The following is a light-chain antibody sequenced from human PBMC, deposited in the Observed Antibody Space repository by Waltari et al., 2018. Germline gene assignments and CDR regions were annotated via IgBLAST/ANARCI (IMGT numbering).Light chain of an antibody. Sequence: QSVLTQPPSVSGAPGQRVTISCTGISSNIGAGYDVHWYQQLPGTAPKLLIYGNSNRPSGVPERFSGSKSGTSASLAITGLQAEDEADYYCQSYDSSLSGSKVFGGGTKLTVL. V-gene: IGLV1-40*01. CDR1: SSNIGAGYD. CDR2: GNS. J-gene: IGLJ3*02. CDR3: QSYDSSLSGSKV.